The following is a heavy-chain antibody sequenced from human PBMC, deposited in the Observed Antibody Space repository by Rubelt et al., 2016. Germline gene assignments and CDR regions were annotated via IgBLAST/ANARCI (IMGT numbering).Heavy chain of an antibody. V-gene: IGHV3-23*01. Sequence: VGSLRLSCAASGFSFNTYAMSWVRQAPGKGLEWVSAISGSAGMTYYSDSVKGRFTISRDNSKNTLYLQMNNLRAEDTAMYYCARERGDGSATRDYYYYGMDVWGQGTTVTGSS. CDR3: ARERGDGSATRDYYYYGMDV. D-gene: IGHD5-24*01. J-gene: IGHJ6*02. CDR2: ISGSAGMT. CDR1: GFSFNTYA.